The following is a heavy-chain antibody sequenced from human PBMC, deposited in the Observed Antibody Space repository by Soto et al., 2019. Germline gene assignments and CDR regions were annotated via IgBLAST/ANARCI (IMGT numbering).Heavy chain of an antibody. J-gene: IGHJ6*03. CDR1: GGSISSGGYY. D-gene: IGHD1-7*01. CDR2: IYYSGST. CDR3: AREYNWNYDPHYYYYYMDV. Sequence: SETLSLTCTVSGGSISSGGYYWSWIRQHPGKGLEWIGYIYYSGSTYYNPSLKSRVTISVDTSKNQFSLKLSSVTAADTAVYYCAREYNWNYDPHYYYYYMDVWGKGTTVTVSS. V-gene: IGHV4-31*03.